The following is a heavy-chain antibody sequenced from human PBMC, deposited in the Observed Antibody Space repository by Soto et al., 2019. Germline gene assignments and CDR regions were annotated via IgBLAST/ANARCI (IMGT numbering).Heavy chain of an antibody. Sequence: PSETLSLTCAVYGGSFSGYYWSWIRQPPGKXLEWIGEINHSGSTNYNPSLKSRVTISVDTSKNQFSLKLSSVTAADTAVYYCARVLRYFDWLFRNYYYYGMDVWGQGTTVTVSS. D-gene: IGHD3-9*01. CDR3: ARVLRYFDWLFRNYYYYGMDV. CDR2: INHSGST. V-gene: IGHV4-34*01. CDR1: GGSFSGYY. J-gene: IGHJ6*02.